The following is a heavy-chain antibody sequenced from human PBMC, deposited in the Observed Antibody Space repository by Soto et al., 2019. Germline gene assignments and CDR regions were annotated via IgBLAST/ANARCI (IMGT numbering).Heavy chain of an antibody. Sequence: GGSLRLACAASGFTFSGYYMGGIRNAPGKGLGWVSYISSRATRATTTYYADSVKGRLTISRDNANNSLYLQMNSLRAEDTAVYYCARGLIAVAGSYFDYWGQGSLVTVSS. CDR3: ARGLIAVAGSYFDY. V-gene: IGHV3-11*01. J-gene: IGHJ4*02. CDR1: GFTFSGYY. CDR2: ISSRATRATTT. D-gene: IGHD6-19*01.